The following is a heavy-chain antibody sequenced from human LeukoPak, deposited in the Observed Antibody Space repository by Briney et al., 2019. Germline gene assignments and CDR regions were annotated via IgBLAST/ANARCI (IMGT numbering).Heavy chain of an antibody. Sequence: SETLSLTCTVSGGSISSYSWNWIRQPAGKGLEWIGRMYSSGSTNYNPSLKSRVTMSVDTSKNQLSLDLNSVTAADTAVYYCARRTGSGWIDYWGQGTLVTVSS. CDR1: GGSISSYS. D-gene: IGHD6-19*01. CDR3: ARRTGSGWIDY. V-gene: IGHV4-4*07. CDR2: MYSSGST. J-gene: IGHJ4*02.